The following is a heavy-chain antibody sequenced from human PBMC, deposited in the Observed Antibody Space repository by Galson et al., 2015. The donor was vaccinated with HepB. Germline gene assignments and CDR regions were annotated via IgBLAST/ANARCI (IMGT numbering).Heavy chain of an antibody. V-gene: IGHV3-23*01. Sequence: SLRLSCAASGFTFSSYAMSWVRQAPGKGLEWVSAISGSGGSTYYADSVKGRFTISRDNSKNTLYLQMNSLRAEDTAVYYCAKDPLYSSSWQFGNWFDPWGQGTLVTVSS. D-gene: IGHD6-13*01. CDR2: ISGSGGST. CDR3: AKDPLYSSSWQFGNWFDP. J-gene: IGHJ5*02. CDR1: GFTFSSYA.